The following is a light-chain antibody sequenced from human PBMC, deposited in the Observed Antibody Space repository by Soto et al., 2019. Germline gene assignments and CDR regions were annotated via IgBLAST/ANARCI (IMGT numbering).Light chain of an antibody. V-gene: IGLV1-40*01. Sequence: QSVLTQPPSVSGAPGQRVTISCSGRSSNIGAGYDVHWYQQLPGTAPKLLIYGNSNRPSGVPDRFSGSKSGTSASLAITGLQAEDEADSYCQSYDSSLSGNVVFGGGTKLTVL. CDR1: SSNIGAGYD. CDR3: QSYDSSLSGNVV. J-gene: IGLJ2*01. CDR2: GNS.